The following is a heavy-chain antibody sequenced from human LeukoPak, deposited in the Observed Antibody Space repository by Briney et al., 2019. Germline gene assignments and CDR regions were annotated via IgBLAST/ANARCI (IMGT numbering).Heavy chain of an antibody. V-gene: IGHV3-21*01. CDR3: ASSWRLGINGY. Sequence: KPGGSLRLSCAASGFTFSSYAMSWVRQAPGKGLEWVSSISSGSSYIYYADSVKGRFTISRDDAKKSLYLQMNSLRVEDTALYYCASSWRLGINGYWGQGTLVTVSS. CDR1: GFTFSSYA. D-gene: IGHD2-21*02. CDR2: ISSGSSYI. J-gene: IGHJ4*02.